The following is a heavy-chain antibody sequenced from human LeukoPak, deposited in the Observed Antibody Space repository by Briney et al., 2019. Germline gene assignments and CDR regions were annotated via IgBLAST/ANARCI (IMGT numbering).Heavy chain of an antibody. CDR3: AKDIHPGLDSGASCCFDY. CDR2: VSGYNGNT. Sequence: ASVKVSCTTSGYTFSRHGITWVRQAPGQGLEWMGWVSGYNGNTNYAQNVQGRVTMTTDTSTNTACMELRSLRSDDTAVYYCAKDIHPGLDSGASCCFDYWGQGTPVTVSS. J-gene: IGHJ4*02. CDR1: GYTFSRHG. D-gene: IGHD3-22*01. V-gene: IGHV1-18*01.